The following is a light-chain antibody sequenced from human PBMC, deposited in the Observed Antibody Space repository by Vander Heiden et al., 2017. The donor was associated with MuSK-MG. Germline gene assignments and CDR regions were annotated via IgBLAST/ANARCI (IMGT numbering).Light chain of an antibody. Sequence: QSALTQPASVSGSPGQSITISCTGTSSDVGGYNYVSWYQQHPGKAPKLMIYEVRNRPSGVSNRFSGSKSGNTASLTISGLQAEDEADYYCSSYTSNNTPWVFGGGTKLTVL. CDR1: SSDVGGYNY. CDR3: SSYTSNNTPWV. CDR2: EVR. V-gene: IGLV2-14*01. J-gene: IGLJ3*02.